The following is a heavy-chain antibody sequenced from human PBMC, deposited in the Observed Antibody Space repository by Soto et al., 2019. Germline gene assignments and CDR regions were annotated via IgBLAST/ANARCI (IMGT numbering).Heavy chain of an antibody. Sequence: QVQLVQSGAEVKKPGSSVKVSCKASGGTFSSYAISWVRQAPGQGLDWMGGIIPIFGTANYAQKFQGRVMITADESTSTAYMELSSLRSEYTAVYYCARASRGLSSSWTFAYWGQGTLVTVSS. D-gene: IGHD6-13*01. CDR3: ARASRGLSSSWTFAY. V-gene: IGHV1-69*01. CDR1: GGTFSSYA. CDR2: IIPIFGTA. J-gene: IGHJ4*02.